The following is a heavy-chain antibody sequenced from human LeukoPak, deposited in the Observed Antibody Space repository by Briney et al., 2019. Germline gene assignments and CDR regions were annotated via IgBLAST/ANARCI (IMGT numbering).Heavy chain of an antibody. J-gene: IGHJ5*02. D-gene: IGHD3-9*01. CDR3: ARGETYYDILTGYSPVNWFDP. Sequence: SETLSLTCTVSGGSISSYCWSCIRQPAGKGLEWIGRICTSGSTNYNPSLKSRVTMSVDTSKNQFSLKLSSVTAADTAVYYCARGETYYDILTGYSPVNWFDPWGQGTLVTVSS. V-gene: IGHV4-4*07. CDR1: GGSISSYC. CDR2: ICTSGST.